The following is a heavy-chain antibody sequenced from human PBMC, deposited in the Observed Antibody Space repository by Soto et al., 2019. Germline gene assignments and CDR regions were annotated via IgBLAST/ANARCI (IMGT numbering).Heavy chain of an antibody. V-gene: IGHV1-2*04. CDR1: GYTFTGYY. CDR2: INPNSGGT. D-gene: IGHD5-12*01. Sequence: ASVKVSCKASGYTFTGYYMHWVRQAPGQGLEWMGWINPNSGGTNYAQKFQGWVTMTRDTSISTAYMELSRLRSDDTAVYYCARELGGWLQHYYYYGMDVWGQGTTVTVSS. J-gene: IGHJ6*02. CDR3: ARELGGWLQHYYYYGMDV.